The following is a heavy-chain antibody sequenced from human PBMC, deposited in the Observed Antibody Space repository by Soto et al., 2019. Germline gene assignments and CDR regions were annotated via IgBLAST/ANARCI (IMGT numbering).Heavy chain of an antibody. J-gene: IGHJ4*02. Sequence: SETLSLTCAVYGGSLSGYFWSWVRQSPGKGLEWIGEINHSGSANYNPSLKTRVTISVDTSKNQFSLRLSSVTAADTAVYYCARGRAYDYWGQGTLVTVSS. CDR2: INHSGSA. V-gene: IGHV4-34*01. CDR3: ARGRAYDY. CDR1: GGSLSGYF.